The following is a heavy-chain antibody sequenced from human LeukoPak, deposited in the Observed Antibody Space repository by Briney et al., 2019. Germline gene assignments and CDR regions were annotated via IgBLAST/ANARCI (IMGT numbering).Heavy chain of an antibody. V-gene: IGHV1-24*01. J-gene: IGHJ4*02. D-gene: IGHD3-10*01. CDR2: FDPEDGET. Sequence: ASVKVSCKASGYTFTSYYMHWVRQAPGKGLEWMGGFDPEDGETIYAQKFQGRVTMTEDTSTDTAYMELSSLRSEDTAVYYCATEVLLWFGEKLPCWGQGTLVTVSS. CDR1: GYTFTSYY. CDR3: ATEVLLWFGEKLPC.